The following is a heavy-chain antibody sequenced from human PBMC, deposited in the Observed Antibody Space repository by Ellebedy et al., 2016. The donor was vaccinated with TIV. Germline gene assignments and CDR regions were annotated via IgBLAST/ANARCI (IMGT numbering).Heavy chain of an antibody. CDR3: AAGGGWLIEY. Sequence: PGGSLRLSCAASGLTFSSYGMHWVRQAPGKGLEWVAVIWYDGSNKYYADSVKGRFTISRDNSKNTLYLQMNSLRAEDTAVYYCAAGGGWLIEYWGQGNMVAVSS. D-gene: IGHD6-19*01. CDR2: IWYDGSNK. V-gene: IGHV3-33*01. CDR1: GLTFSSYG. J-gene: IGHJ4*02.